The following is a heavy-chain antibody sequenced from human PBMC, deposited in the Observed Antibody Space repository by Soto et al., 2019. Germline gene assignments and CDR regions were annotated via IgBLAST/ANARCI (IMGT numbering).Heavy chain of an antibody. J-gene: IGHJ6*03. CDR2: TRNKANSYTT. CDR3: ARAVPSASVSYYYYYMDV. Sequence: PGGSLRLSCAASGFTFSDHYRAWVRQAPGKGLEWVGRTRNKANSYTTEYAASVKGRFTISRDDSKNSLYLQMNSLKTEDTAVYYCARAVPSASVSYYYYYMDVWGKGTTVTVSS. V-gene: IGHV3-72*01. D-gene: IGHD1-26*01. CDR1: GFTFSDHY.